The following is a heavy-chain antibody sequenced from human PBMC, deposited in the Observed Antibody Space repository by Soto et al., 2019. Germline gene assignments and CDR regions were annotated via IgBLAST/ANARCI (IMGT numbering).Heavy chain of an antibody. Sequence: GGSLRLSCAASGFTFSSYAMSWVRQAPGKGLEWVSGISVSGGITKYADSVKGRFAISRDNSKNTLDLQVNSLRAEDTALYYCAKGQFINYHDNSGRLHYFDYWGQGA. J-gene: IGHJ4*02. CDR3: AKGQFINYHDNSGRLHYFDY. CDR1: GFTFSSYA. D-gene: IGHD3-22*01. V-gene: IGHV3-23*01. CDR2: ISVSGGIT.